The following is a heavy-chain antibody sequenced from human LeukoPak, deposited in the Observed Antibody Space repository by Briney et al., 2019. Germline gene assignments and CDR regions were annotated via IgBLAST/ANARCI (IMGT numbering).Heavy chain of an antibody. CDR1: GFTFSSYA. CDR3: AKLSETPIVGPNTGGFDY. CDR2: ISGSGGST. V-gene: IGHV3-23*01. D-gene: IGHD1-26*01. J-gene: IGHJ4*02. Sequence: PGGSLRLSCAASGFTFSSYAMSWVRQAPGKGLEWVSAISGSGGSTYYADSVEGRFTISRDNSKNTLYLRMNSLRAEDTAVYYCAKLSETPIVGPNTGGFDYWGQGTLVTVSS.